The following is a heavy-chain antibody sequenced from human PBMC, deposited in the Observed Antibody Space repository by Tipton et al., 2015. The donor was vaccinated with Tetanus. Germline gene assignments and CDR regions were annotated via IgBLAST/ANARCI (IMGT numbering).Heavy chain of an antibody. V-gene: IGHV4-31*03. CDR2: IYYTGNT. Sequence: TLSLTCTVSGGSLRSGGYYWSWIRQHPVKGLEWIGYIYYTGNTYYNPSLKSRLTISVDTSKNQFSLKLNSVTAADTAVYYCARRSVSARFDDWGQGAQVTVSS. CDR3: ARRSVSARFDD. D-gene: IGHD6-6*01. CDR1: GGSLRSGGYY. J-gene: IGHJ4*02.